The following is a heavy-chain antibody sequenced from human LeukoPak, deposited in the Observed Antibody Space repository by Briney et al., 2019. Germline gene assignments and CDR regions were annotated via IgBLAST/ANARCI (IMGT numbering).Heavy chain of an antibody. V-gene: IGHV4/OR15-8*02. D-gene: IGHD6-6*01. Sequence: KTSETLSLTCDVSGGFTSNDYWWSWVRQPPGKGLEWIGEIRHYDGHTKYNPSLKGRVTISIDKPGNHFSLPLTSVTAADTAIYYCAPSIPIGSSPNTYWGQGTLVIVSS. CDR2: IRHYDGHT. J-gene: IGHJ4*02. CDR1: GGFTSNDYW. CDR3: APSIPIGSSPNTY.